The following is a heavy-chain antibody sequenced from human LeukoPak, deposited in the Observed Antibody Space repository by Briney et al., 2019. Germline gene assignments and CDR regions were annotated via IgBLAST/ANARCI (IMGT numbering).Heavy chain of an antibody. CDR3: AGLWFGDRPPFDY. Sequence: PGGSLRLSCAASGFTFSDYVMNWVRQAPGKGLEWVSSISSSSSYIYYADSLKGRFTISRDNAKNSLYLQMNSLRAEDTAAYYCAGLWFGDRPPFDYWGQGTLVTVSS. J-gene: IGHJ4*02. CDR1: GFTFSDYV. D-gene: IGHD3-10*01. CDR2: ISSSSSYI. V-gene: IGHV3-21*01.